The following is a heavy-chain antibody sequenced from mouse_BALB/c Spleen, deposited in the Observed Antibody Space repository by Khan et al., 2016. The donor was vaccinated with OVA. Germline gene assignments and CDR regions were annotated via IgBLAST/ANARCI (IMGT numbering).Heavy chain of an antibody. CDR2: ISYSGRT. V-gene: IGHV3-2*02. CDR3: ARSVTITTVVATAFDY. CDR1: GYSITSDYA. J-gene: IGHJ2*01. Sequence: EVQLQESGPGLVKPSQSLSLTCTVTGYSITSDYAWNWIRQFPGNKLEWMGYISYSGRTTYNPSLESRISITRDTSKNQFFLQLNSVTTEDTATYYCARSVTITTVVATAFDYWGQGTTLTVSS. D-gene: IGHD1-1*01.